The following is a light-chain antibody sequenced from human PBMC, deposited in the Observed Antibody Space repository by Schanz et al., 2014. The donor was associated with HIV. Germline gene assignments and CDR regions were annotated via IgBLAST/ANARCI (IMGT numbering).Light chain of an antibody. CDR3: QQYNNWPSA. CDR1: QSVDSW. V-gene: IGKV1-5*03. J-gene: IGKJ5*01. CDR2: KAS. Sequence: DIQMTQSPSTLSASIGDRITITCRASQSVDSWLAWYQQKPGKAPKLLIYKASGLQSGVPSRFSGSGSGTEFTLTISSLQSEDFAVYYCQQYNNWPSAFGQGTRLEIK.